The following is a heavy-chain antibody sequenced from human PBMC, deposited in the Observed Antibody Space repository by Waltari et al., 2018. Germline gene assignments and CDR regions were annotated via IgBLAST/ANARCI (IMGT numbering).Heavy chain of an antibody. D-gene: IGHD3-10*01. V-gene: IGHV4-31*01. CDR1: GGSISSGGYY. CDR2: TYHSGSI. J-gene: IGHJ5*02. Sequence: QVQLQESGPGLVKPSQTLSLTCTVSGGSISSGGYYWSWIRQHPGTGLEWIGYTYHSGSIYYNLALKIQVTISVDRSKNQFSLKLSSVTAADTAVYYCARTRLLWFGELLVWFDPWGQGTLVTVSS. CDR3: ARTRLLWFGELLVWFDP.